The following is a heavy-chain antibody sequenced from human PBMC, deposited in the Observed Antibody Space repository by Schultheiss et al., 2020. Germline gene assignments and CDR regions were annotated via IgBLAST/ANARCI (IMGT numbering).Heavy chain of an antibody. CDR1: GGSISSYY. CDR3: ARGGYDYVYFQH. D-gene: IGHD3-16*01. Sequence: SETLSLTCTVSGGSISSYYWSWIRQPPGKGLEWIGYIYYSGSTNYNPSLKSRVTISVDTSKNQFSLKLSSVTAADTAVYYCARGGYDYVYFQHWGQGTLVTVYS. J-gene: IGHJ1*01. CDR2: IYYSGST. V-gene: IGHV4-59*01.